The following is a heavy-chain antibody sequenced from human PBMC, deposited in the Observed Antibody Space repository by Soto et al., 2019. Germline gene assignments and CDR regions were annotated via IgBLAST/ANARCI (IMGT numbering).Heavy chain of an antibody. J-gene: IGHJ4*02. D-gene: IGHD4-4*01. Sequence: VWSLRLPCAASAFSFSTSWMHWVRQAPGEGLVWVSRINPDGRTINYADSVKGRFTISRDNAKNTLYLQMNILRVEDTAVYFCATAGNYRLDNWGLGTQVTVSS. CDR3: ATAGNYRLDN. CDR1: AFSFSTSW. V-gene: IGHV3-74*01. CDR2: INPDGRTI.